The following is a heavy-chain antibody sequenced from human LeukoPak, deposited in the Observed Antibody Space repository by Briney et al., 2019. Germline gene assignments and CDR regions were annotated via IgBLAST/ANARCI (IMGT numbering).Heavy chain of an antibody. CDR1: GGSISSYY. V-gene: IGHV4-4*07. D-gene: IGHD3-22*01. Sequence: SEPLSLTCTVSGGSISSYYWSWIRQPAGKGLEWIGRIYTSGSTNYNPSLKSRVTISVDTSKNQFSLKLSSVTAADTAVYYCARGSFYYDSSGRGPNWFDPWGQGTLVTVSS. CDR3: ARGSFYYDSSGRGPNWFDP. CDR2: IYTSGST. J-gene: IGHJ5*02.